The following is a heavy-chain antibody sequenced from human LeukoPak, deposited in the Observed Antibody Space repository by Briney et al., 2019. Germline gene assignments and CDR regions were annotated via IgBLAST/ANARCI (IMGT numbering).Heavy chain of an antibody. CDR1: GFTFSNYA. J-gene: IGHJ6*02. Sequence: PGGSLRLSCAASGFTFSNYAMSWVRQAPGKGLEWVSSISGSCGSTFYADSVKGRCTISRDKSKNTLYLQMNSLRAEDTAVYYCAKGAYGDYYYYYAMDVWGQGTTVTVSS. D-gene: IGHD4/OR15-4a*01. V-gene: IGHV3-23*01. CDR3: AKGAYGDYYYYYAMDV. CDR2: ISGSCGST.